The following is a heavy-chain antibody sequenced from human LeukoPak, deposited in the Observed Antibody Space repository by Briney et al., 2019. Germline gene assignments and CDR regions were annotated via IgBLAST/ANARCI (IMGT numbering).Heavy chain of an antibody. Sequence: PGGSLRLSCTASGFAFTSYFMTWARQAPGTGLEWVSGINGRGYETHYADSVKGRFTISRDNSKSTGYLQLSGLRAEDTAVYYCACHCSGSRCSDHDYWGQGTVVTVSS. V-gene: IGHV3-23*01. CDR2: INGRGYET. D-gene: IGHD2-15*01. CDR1: GFAFTSYF. J-gene: IGHJ4*02. CDR3: ACHCSGSRCSDHDY.